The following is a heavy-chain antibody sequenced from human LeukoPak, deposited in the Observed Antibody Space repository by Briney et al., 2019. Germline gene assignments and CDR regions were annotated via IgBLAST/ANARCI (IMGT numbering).Heavy chain of an antibody. J-gene: IGHJ2*01. CDR3: ATLYGDYNWYFNL. Sequence: GGSQRLSCEASGDNLNRYVMSWVRQAPGKGLEWVSTISASGGTTYYADSVQGRFTTSRDNSKNTLYLQMNSLRAEDTALYYCATLYGDYNWYFNLWGRGTLVTVSS. V-gene: IGHV3-23*01. CDR2: ISASGGTT. D-gene: IGHD4-17*01. CDR1: GDNLNRYV.